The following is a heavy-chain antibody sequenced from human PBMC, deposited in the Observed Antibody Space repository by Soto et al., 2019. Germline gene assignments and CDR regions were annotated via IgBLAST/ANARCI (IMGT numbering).Heavy chain of an antibody. CDR2: INHSGST. V-gene: IGHV4-34*01. CDR1: GGSFSGYY. D-gene: IGHD6-13*01. Sequence: SETLSLTCAVYGGSFSGYYWSWIRQPPGKGLEWIGEINHSGSTNYNPSLKSRVTISVDTSKNQFSLKLSSVTAADTAVYYCARRVYYYYMDVWGKGTTVTVSS. J-gene: IGHJ6*03. CDR3: ARRVYYYYMDV.